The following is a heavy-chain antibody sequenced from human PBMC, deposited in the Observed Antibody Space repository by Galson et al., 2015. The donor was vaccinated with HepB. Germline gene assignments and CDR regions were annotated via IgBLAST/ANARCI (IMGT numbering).Heavy chain of an antibody. CDR1: GGSISSGGYY. CDR3: ARGSAASARVYYFDY. V-gene: IGHV4-61*02. Sequence: TLSLTCTVSGGSISSGGYYWSWIRQPAGKGLEWIGRIYTSGSTNYNPSLKSRVTISVDTSKNQFSLKLSSVTAADTAVYYCARGSAASARVYYFDYWGQGTLVTVSS. J-gene: IGHJ4*02. CDR2: IYTSGST.